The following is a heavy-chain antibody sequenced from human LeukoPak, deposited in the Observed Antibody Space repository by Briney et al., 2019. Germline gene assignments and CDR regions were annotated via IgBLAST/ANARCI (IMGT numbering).Heavy chain of an antibody. CDR3: ARAAYYRFDY. D-gene: IGHD1-26*01. CDR2: INSDGSTI. CDR1: GFPFSNYA. V-gene: IGHV3-74*01. J-gene: IGHJ4*02. Sequence: GGSLRLSCAASGFPFSNYALHWVRQAPGKGLEWVARINSDGSTINHADSVRGRFTISRDNAENTLYLRMSSLRAEDTAIYFCARAAYYRFDYWGQGTLVTVSS.